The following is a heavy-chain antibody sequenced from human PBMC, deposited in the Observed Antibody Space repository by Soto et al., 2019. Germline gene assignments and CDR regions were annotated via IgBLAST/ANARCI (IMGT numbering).Heavy chain of an antibody. CDR1: GGSFSGYY. V-gene: IGHV4-34*01. D-gene: IGHD2-15*01. CDR2: INHSGST. CDR3: ARSSVSSLHYYYGMDV. Sequence: TSETLSLTCAVYGGSFSGYYWSWIRQPPGKGLEWIGEINHSGSTNYNPSLKSRVTISVDTSKNQFSLELSSVTAADTAVYYCARSSVSSLHYYYGMDVWGQGTTVTVSS. J-gene: IGHJ6*02.